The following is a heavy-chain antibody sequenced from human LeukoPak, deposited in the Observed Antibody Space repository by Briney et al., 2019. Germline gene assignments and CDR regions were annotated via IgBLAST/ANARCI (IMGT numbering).Heavy chain of an antibody. CDR1: GFTFSRYW. V-gene: IGHV3-7*01. D-gene: IGHD3-22*01. J-gene: IGHJ4*02. Sequence: GGSLRLSCAGSGFTFSRYWMSWVRQAPGKGLEWVANIKQDGSEKHYVDSVKGRFTISRDNAKNSLYLQMNSLRAEDTAVYYCTKVDYYDSSGYYIGDYWGQGTLVTVSS. CDR3: TKVDYYDSSGYYIGDY. CDR2: IKQDGSEK.